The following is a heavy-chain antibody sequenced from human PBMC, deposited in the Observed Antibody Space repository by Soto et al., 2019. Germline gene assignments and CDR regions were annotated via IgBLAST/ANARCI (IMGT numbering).Heavy chain of an antibody. V-gene: IGHV4-59*08. CDR1: GGSINDYY. D-gene: IGHD3-16*02. CDR2: GLRPDYA. Sequence: PSETLSLTCTVSGGSINDYYWSWTRQPPGKGLEWIAYGLRPDYAGYNPSLRNRVTISADTSKNQFSLRLISVTAADTAVYYCARYPLRIMITFGGVIVPKNAFDIWGQGTMVTVSS. J-gene: IGHJ3*02. CDR3: ARYPLRIMITFGGVIVPKNAFDI.